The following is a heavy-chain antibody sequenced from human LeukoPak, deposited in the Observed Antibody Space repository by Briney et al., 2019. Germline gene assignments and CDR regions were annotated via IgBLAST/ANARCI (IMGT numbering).Heavy chain of an antibody. Sequence: GGSLRLSCAASGFTFSRLGMQWVRQAPGKGLEWVAMIWHDGSVEEYAASVKGRFTISRDNAKNSLYLQMNSLRAEDTAVYYCATETNGRHYDYWGQGTLLTVSS. CDR3: ATETNGRHYDY. J-gene: IGHJ4*02. D-gene: IGHD1-14*01. CDR2: IWHDGSVE. V-gene: IGHV3-33*03. CDR1: GFTFSRLG.